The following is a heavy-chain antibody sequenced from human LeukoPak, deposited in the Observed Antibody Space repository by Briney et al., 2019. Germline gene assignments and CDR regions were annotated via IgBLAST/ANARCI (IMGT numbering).Heavy chain of an antibody. J-gene: IGHJ6*03. Sequence: PSETLSLTCTVSGGSISSGSYYWSWIRQPAGKGLEWIGRIYTSGSTNCNPSLKSRVTISVDTSKNQFSLKLSSVTAADTAVYYCARRGSSSPDYYYYYMDVWGKGTTVTVSS. CDR3: ARRGSSSPDYYYYYMDV. CDR2: IYTSGST. D-gene: IGHD6-6*01. CDR1: GGSISSGSYY. V-gene: IGHV4-61*02.